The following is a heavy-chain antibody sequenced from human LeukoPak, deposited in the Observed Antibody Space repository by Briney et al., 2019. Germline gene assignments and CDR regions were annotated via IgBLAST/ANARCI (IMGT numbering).Heavy chain of an antibody. CDR3: ARGYSGYFYY. D-gene: IGHD5-12*01. V-gene: IGHV3-74*01. Sequence: GGSLRLSCAASGFTFSSYWMHWVRQAPGKGLVWVSRTDGDGSSTNYADSVKGRFTISRDNAKNTLYLQMNSLRAEDTAVYYCARGYSGYFYYWGQGTLVTVSS. CDR2: TDGDGSST. CDR1: GFTFSSYW. J-gene: IGHJ4*02.